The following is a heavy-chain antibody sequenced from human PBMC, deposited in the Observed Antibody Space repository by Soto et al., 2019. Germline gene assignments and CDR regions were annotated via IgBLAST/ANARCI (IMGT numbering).Heavy chain of an antibody. CDR3: ARVGDYYESRGYELDN. V-gene: IGHV4-61*01. Sequence: WSVVEGTSGSRSDCWSLKQKPPGKGLEWIGYIYYSGSTNYNPTLKSRVTISVDTSKNQFSLKLSSVTAADTAVYYCARVGDYYESRGYELDNWGQGTLVTGSS. D-gene: IGHD3-22*01. CDR1: EGTSGSRSDC. J-gene: IGHJ4*02. CDR2: IYYSGST.